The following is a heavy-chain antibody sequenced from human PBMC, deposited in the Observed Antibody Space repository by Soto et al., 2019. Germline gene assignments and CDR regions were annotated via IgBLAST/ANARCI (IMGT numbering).Heavy chain of an antibody. CDR2: IKDGGVT. V-gene: IGHV4-34*01. CDR1: GGSLTGYY. CDR3: ARGQEGIVATH. D-gene: IGHD5-12*01. J-gene: IGHJ4*02. Sequence: QVHLQQWGAGLLKPSETLSLTCAVNGGSLTGYYWIWIRQPPGKGLEWIGEIKDGGVTNYSPSLKGRVTMSADTSKNQFSRKLNSVTAADTAVYYCARGQEGIVATHWDQGTLVTVSS.